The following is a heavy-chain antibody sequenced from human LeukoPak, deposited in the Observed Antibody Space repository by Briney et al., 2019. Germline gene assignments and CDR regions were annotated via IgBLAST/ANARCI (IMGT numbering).Heavy chain of an antibody. Sequence: GGSLRLSCAASGFTFSSYSMNWVRQAPGKGLEWVSSISSSSSYIYYADSVKGRFTTSRDNSKNTLYLQMNSLRADDTAVYYCAKDSSGWSRDNWGQGTLVTVSS. CDR3: AKDSSGWSRDN. CDR1: GFTFSSYS. J-gene: IGHJ4*02. CDR2: ISSSSSYI. D-gene: IGHD6-19*01. V-gene: IGHV3-21*04.